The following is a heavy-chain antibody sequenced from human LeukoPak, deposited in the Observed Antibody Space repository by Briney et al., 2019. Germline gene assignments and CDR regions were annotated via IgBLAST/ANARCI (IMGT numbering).Heavy chain of an antibody. Sequence: PGGSLRLSCAASGFTFSSYSMNWVRQAPGKGLEWVSSISSSSSYIYYADSVKGRFTISRDNAKNSLYLQMNSLRAEDTAVYYCARVIAAAGTWWFDPWGQGTLVTVSS. J-gene: IGHJ5*02. D-gene: IGHD6-13*01. CDR1: GFTFSSYS. CDR3: ARVIAAAGTWWFDP. CDR2: ISSSSSYI. V-gene: IGHV3-21*01.